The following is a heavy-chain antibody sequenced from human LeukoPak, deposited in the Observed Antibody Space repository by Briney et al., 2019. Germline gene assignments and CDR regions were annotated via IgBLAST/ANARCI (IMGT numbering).Heavy chain of an antibody. J-gene: IGHJ4*02. CDR1: GGSISSSSYISSSSYY. D-gene: IGHD6-13*01. CDR3: ARAPIAAASL. V-gene: IGHV4-39*02. Sequence: SETLSLTCTVSGGSISSSSYISSSSYYWGWIRQPPGKGLEWIRSIHYSGSTYYNPSLESRVTISADTSKNQFSLNLSSVTAADTAVYYCARAPIAAASLWGQGTLVTVSS. CDR2: IHYSGST.